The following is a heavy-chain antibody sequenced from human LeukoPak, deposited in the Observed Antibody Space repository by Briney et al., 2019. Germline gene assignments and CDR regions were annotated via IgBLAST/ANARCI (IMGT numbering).Heavy chain of an antibody. V-gene: IGHV4-39*01. CDR1: GGSISSSSYY. J-gene: IGHJ4*02. Sequence: SETLSLTCTVSGGSISSSSYYWGWIRQPPGKGLEWIGSIYYSGSTYYNPSLRSRVTISVVTSKNQFSLKLSSVTAADTAVYYCAGQYYDYVWGSWDYWGQGTLVTVSS. CDR2: IYYSGST. D-gene: IGHD3-16*01. CDR3: AGQYYDYVWGSWDY.